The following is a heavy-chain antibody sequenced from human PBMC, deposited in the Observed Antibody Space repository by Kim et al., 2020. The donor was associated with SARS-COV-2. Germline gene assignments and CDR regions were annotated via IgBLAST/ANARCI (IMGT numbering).Heavy chain of an antibody. CDR3: ARGADIVVVVAALTPPDY. D-gene: IGHD2-15*01. V-gene: IGHV3-33*01. CDR1: GFTFSSYG. J-gene: IGHJ4*02. Sequence: GGSLRLSCAASGFTFSSYGMHWVRQAPGKGLEWVAVIWYDGSNKYYADSVKGRFTISRDNSKNTLYLQMNSLRAEDTAVYYCARGADIVVVVAALTPPDYWGQGTLVTVSS. CDR2: IWYDGSNK.